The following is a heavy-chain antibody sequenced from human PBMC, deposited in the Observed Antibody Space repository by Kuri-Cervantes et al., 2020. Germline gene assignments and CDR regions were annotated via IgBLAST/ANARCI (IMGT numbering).Heavy chain of an antibody. CDR3: ARELEGYPYGMDV. Sequence: GESLKISCAASGFTFSSYAMSWVRQAPGKGLEWVSAISGSGGSTYYADSVKGRFTISRDNSKNTLYLQMNSLRAEDTAVYHCARELEGYPYGMDVWGQGTTVTVSS. CDR1: GFTFSSYA. D-gene: IGHD3-3*01. V-gene: IGHV3-23*01. CDR2: ISGSGGST. J-gene: IGHJ6*02.